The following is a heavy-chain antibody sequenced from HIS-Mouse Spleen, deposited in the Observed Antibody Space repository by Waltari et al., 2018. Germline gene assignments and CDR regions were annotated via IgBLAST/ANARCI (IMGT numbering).Heavy chain of an antibody. D-gene: IGHD1-26*01. Sequence: QLQLQESGPGLVKPSETLSLTCTVSGGSISSSSYYWGWIRPPPGKGLEWIGSIYSSGRTYYNPSIKSRVTISVDTSKNQFSLKLSSVTAADTAVYYCARDRELYFDYWGQGTLVTVSS. CDR3: ARDRELYFDY. J-gene: IGHJ4*02. V-gene: IGHV4-39*07. CDR1: GGSISSSSYY. CDR2: IYSSGRT.